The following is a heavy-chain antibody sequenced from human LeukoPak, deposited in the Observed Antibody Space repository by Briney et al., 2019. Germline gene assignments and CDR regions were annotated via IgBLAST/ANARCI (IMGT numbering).Heavy chain of an antibody. CDR3: ASLIPTFMVRGVTIRDFDY. CDR2: ISYDGSNK. D-gene: IGHD3-10*01. J-gene: IGHJ4*02. V-gene: IGHV3-30-3*01. Sequence: GGSLRLSCAASGFTFSSYAMHWVRQAPGKGLEWVAVISYDGSNKYYADSVKGRFTISRDNSKNTLYLQMNSLRAEDTAVYYCASLIPTFMVRGVTIRDFDYWGQGTLVTVSS. CDR1: GFTFSSYA.